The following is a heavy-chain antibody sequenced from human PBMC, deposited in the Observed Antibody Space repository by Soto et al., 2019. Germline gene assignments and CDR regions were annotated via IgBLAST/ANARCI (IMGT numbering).Heavy chain of an antibody. D-gene: IGHD6-19*01. CDR1: GGSISSGGYY. CDR2: IYYSGST. Sequence: PSETLSLTCTVSGGSISSGGYYWSWIRQHPGKGLEWIGYIYYSGSTYYNPSLKSRVTISVDTSKNQFSLKLSSVTAADTAVYCCARVQNSSGWYGVFDYWGQGTLVTVSS. V-gene: IGHV4-31*03. CDR3: ARVQNSSGWYGVFDY. J-gene: IGHJ4*02.